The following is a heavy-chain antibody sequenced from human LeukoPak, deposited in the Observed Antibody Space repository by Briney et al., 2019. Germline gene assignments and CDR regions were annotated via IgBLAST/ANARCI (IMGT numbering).Heavy chain of an antibody. J-gene: IGHJ5*02. Sequence: ASVKVSCKASGYTFTSYGISWVRQAPGQGLEWMGWISAYNGSTNYAQKLQGRVTMTTDTSTSTAYMELRSLRSDDTAVYYCARDRRRITMVRGVITYWFDPWGQGTLVTVSS. D-gene: IGHD3-10*01. CDR3: ARDRRRITMVRGVITYWFDP. CDR2: ISAYNGST. CDR1: GYTFTSYG. V-gene: IGHV1-18*01.